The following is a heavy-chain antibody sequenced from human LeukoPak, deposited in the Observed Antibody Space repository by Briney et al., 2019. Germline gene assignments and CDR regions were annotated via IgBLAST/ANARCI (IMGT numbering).Heavy chain of an antibody. CDR3: ARSGSNLVTTRRSFGY. J-gene: IGHJ4*02. V-gene: IGHV4-34*01. D-gene: IGHD4-17*01. CDR1: GGSFSGYY. Sequence: SETLSLTCAVYGGSFSGYYWSWIRQPPGKGLEWIGEISHSGSTNCNPSLKSRVTISVDTSKNQFSLKLSSVTAADTAVYYCARSGSNLVTTRRSFGYWGQGTLVTVSS. CDR2: ISHSGST.